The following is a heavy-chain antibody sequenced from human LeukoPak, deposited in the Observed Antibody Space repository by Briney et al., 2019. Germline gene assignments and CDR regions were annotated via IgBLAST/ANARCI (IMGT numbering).Heavy chain of an antibody. CDR2: ISNSGTIM. V-gene: IGHV3-48*03. D-gene: IGHD2-8*02. CDR1: GFTFSSYE. CDR3: TLVPLG. J-gene: IGHJ4*02. Sequence: GGSLRLSCAASGFTFSSYEMNWVRQAPGKGLEWISYISNSGTIMYYADSVKGRFTISRDGAKSSLYLQLNSLRAEDTAVYYCTLVPLGWGQGTLVTVSS.